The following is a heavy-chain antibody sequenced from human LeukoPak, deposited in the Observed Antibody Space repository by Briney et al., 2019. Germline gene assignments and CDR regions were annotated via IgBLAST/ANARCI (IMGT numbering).Heavy chain of an antibody. CDR1: GFTFSSYA. D-gene: IGHD3-10*01. J-gene: IGHJ4*02. V-gene: IGHV3-23*01. CDR3: AKSKGLLWFGELLPGFDY. Sequence: GGSLRLSCAASGFTFSSYAMSWVRQAPGKGLEWVSAISGSGGSTYYADSVKGRFTLSRANSKNALYLQMNSLRAEDTAVYYCAKSKGLLWFGELLPGFDYWGQGTLVTVSS. CDR2: ISGSGGST.